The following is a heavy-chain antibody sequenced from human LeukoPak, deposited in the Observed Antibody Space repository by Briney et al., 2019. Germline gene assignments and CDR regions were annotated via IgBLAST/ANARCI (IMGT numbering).Heavy chain of an antibody. D-gene: IGHD6-13*01. CDR1: GYTFTSYY. CDR2: INPSGGST. J-gene: IGHJ6*03. CDR3: AESGIGYYYMDV. V-gene: IGHV1-46*01. Sequence: ASVKVSCKASGYTFTSYYMHWVRQAPGQGLEWMGIINPSGGSTSYAQKFQGRVTMTRDTSTNTVYMELSSLRSEDTAVYYCAESGIGYYYMDVWGKGTTVTVSS.